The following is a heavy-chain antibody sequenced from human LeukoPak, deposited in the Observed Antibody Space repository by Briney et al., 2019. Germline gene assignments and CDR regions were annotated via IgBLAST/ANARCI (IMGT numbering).Heavy chain of an antibody. Sequence: PSETLSLTCAVYGGSFSNHYWTWIRQTPGRGYEWIGESSHTGDITGYNPSLKGRATIFVDSSKKQFSLRVTSVTAADTGIYYCVRVPDVIARACDTWGPGIVVTVSS. CDR2: SSHTGDIT. CDR3: VRVPDVIARACDT. J-gene: IGHJ5*02. V-gene: IGHV4-34*01. D-gene: IGHD2-21*01. CDR1: GGSFSNHY.